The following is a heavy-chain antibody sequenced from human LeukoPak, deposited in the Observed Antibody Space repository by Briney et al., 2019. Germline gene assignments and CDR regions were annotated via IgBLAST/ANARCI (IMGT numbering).Heavy chain of an antibody. D-gene: IGHD1-26*01. V-gene: IGHV3-9*01. Sequence: GGSLRLSCAASGFTFDDYAMHWVRQAPGKGLEWVSGISWNSGTIGYADSVKGRFTISRDNAKNSLYLQMNSLRAEDTAVYYCAREELLLDYWGQGTLVTVS. CDR1: GFTFDDYA. J-gene: IGHJ4*02. CDR2: ISWNSGTI. CDR3: AREELLLDY.